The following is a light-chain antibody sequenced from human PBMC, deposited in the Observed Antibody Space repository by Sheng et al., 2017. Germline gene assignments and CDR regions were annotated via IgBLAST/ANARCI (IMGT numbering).Light chain of an antibody. CDR3: QQSSGIPPELT. CDR1: QSINTY. Sequence: DIQMTQSPSSLSASVGDRVTITCRASQSINTYLNWYQQKAGKAPKLLIYSSSRLLSGVPSRFSGSGSGTHFTLTISSLQPEDFATYYCQQSSGIPPELTFGGGTKVE. V-gene: IGKV1-39*01. J-gene: IGKJ4*01. CDR2: SSS.